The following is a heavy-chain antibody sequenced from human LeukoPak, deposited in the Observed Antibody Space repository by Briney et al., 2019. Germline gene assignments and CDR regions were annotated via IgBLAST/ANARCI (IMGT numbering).Heavy chain of an antibody. J-gene: IGHJ5*02. CDR3: ARVADLVVARSLERNWFDP. D-gene: IGHD2-15*01. CDR1: VYTFTSYD. CDR2: MNPNSGNT. Sequence: ASVKVSRKASVYTFTSYDINWVRQATGQGLEWMGWMNPNSGNTGYAQKFQGRVTMTRNTSISTAYMELSSLRSEDTAVYYCARVADLVVARSLERNWFDPWGQGTLVTVSS. V-gene: IGHV1-8*01.